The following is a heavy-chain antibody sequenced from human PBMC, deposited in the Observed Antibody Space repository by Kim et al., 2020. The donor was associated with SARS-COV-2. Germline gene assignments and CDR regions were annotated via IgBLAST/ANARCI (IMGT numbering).Heavy chain of an antibody. Sequence: SETRSLTCTVSGGSISSYYWSWIRQPPGKGLEWIGYIYYSGSSNYNPSLKSRVTISVDTSKNLFSLRLTSVTAADTAVYYCARSIAALYYFDYWGQGTLVTVSS. D-gene: IGHD6-6*01. J-gene: IGHJ4*02. CDR3: ARSIAALYYFDY. CDR1: GGSISSYY. V-gene: IGHV4-59*01. CDR2: IYYSGSS.